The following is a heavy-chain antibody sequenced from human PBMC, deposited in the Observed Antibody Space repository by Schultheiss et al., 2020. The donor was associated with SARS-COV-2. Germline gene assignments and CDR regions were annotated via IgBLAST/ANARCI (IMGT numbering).Heavy chain of an antibody. V-gene: IGHV1-2*02. Sequence: ASVKVSCKASGYNFTGYYMHWVRQAPGQGLEWMGWINPNSGGTNYAQKFQGRVTMTRDTSISTAYMELSRLRSDDTAVYYCARDFGERYYYYMDVWGKGTTVTVSS. J-gene: IGHJ6*03. CDR2: INPNSGGT. CDR3: ARDFGERYYYYMDV. CDR1: GYNFTGYY. D-gene: IGHD3-3*01.